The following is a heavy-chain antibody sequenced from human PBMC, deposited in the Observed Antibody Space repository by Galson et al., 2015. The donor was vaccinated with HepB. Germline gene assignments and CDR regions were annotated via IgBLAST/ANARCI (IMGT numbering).Heavy chain of an antibody. CDR2: ISYDGSNK. CDR3: AKDAVPAAIHYYYYMDV. J-gene: IGHJ6*03. V-gene: IGHV3-30*18. Sequence: SLRLSCAASGFTFSSYGMHWVRQAPGKGLEWVAVISYDGSNKYYADSVKGRFTISRDNSKNTLYLQMNSLRAEDTAVYYCAKDAVPAAIHYYYYMDVWGKGTTVTVSS. D-gene: IGHD2-2*01. CDR1: GFTFSSYG.